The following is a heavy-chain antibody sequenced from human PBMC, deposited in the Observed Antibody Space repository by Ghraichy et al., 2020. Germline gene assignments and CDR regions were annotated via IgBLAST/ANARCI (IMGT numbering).Heavy chain of an antibody. CDR2: ISGSGGAI. V-gene: IGHV3-48*03. Sequence: GGSLRLSCAASGSASGFTFRSYGMNWVRQAPGKGLEWLSYISGSGGAIYYADSLKGRLTISRDNPKNSLYLQMNSLRAEDTALYYCAREGPFYFDYWGQGTLVTVSS. CDR3: AREGPFYFDY. CDR1: GFTFRSYG. J-gene: IGHJ4*02.